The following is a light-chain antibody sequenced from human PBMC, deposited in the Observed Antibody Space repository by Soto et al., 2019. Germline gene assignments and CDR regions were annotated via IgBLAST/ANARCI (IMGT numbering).Light chain of an antibody. CDR1: QDIRSG. CDR2: AAS. J-gene: IGKJ4*01. V-gene: IGKV1-6*01. Sequence: AIQMTQFPSSLSASVGDRVTITCRASQDIRSGLGWYQQRPGKAPRLLIYAASSLQSGVPSRFSGSGSGTDFTLTISSLQPEDFATYYCLQDHNYPLTFGGGTKVEIK. CDR3: LQDHNYPLT.